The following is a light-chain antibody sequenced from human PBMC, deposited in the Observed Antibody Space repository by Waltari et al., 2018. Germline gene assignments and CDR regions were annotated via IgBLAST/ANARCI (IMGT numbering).Light chain of an antibody. CDR3: SSWTTSDTLKGI. CDR1: SGDVGGYDY. Sequence: QSALTQPASVSGSPGQSITISCTGTSGDVGGYDYVSWYQHNPGKAPKLVIYDFTNRAAGMSDPCSGSKSCTTAALSISWLQAEDEADYFCSSWTTSDTLKGIFGGGTKLTLL. CDR2: DFT. J-gene: IGLJ2*01. V-gene: IGLV2-14*03.